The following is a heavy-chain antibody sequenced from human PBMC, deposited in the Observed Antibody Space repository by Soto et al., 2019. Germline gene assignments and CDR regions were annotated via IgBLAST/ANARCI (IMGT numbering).Heavy chain of an antibody. J-gene: IGHJ4*02. V-gene: IGHV4-30-4*01. CDR1: GGSISSGNYY. CDR3: ARVRSPPITIFGVVTPGYFDY. Sequence: SETLSLTCTVSGGSISSGNYYWSWIRQPPGKGLEWIGFISYSGTTHYSASLRSRVSISVDTSKNQFSLDLSSVTAADTAVYYCARVRSPPITIFGVVTPGYFDYWGQGTLVTVSS. D-gene: IGHD3-3*01. CDR2: ISYSGTT.